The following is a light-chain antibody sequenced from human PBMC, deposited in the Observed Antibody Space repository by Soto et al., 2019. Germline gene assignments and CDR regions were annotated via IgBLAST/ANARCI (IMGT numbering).Light chain of an antibody. CDR3: NSYTSSSTSYV. CDR2: DVN. J-gene: IGLJ1*01. Sequence: QSVLTQPASVSGSPGQSITISCTGTRSDVGAYNFVSWYQQHPGKAPKLMIYDVNNRPSGVSDRFSGSKSGNTASLTISGLRAEDEADYYCNSYTSSSTSYVFGTGTKVTVL. V-gene: IGLV2-14*01. CDR1: RSDVGAYNF.